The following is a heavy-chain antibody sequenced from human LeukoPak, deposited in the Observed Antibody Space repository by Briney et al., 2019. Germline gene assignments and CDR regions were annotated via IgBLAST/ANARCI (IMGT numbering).Heavy chain of an antibody. V-gene: IGHV4-39*07. J-gene: IGHJ5*02. CDR3: ARLVGYRGYQLLLYNWFDP. CDR2: IYYTGNT. Sequence: PSETLSLTCTVSGGSISSSSYYWGWIRQPPGRGLEWIGSIYYTGNTYYNPSLKSRVTMSVDTSKNQFSLKLSSVTAADTAVYYCARLVGYRGYQLLLYNWFDPWGQGTLVTVSS. D-gene: IGHD2-2*01. CDR1: GGSISSSSYY.